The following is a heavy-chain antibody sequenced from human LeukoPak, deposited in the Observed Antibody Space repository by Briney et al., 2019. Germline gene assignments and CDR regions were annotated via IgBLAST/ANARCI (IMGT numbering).Heavy chain of an antibody. V-gene: IGHV3-30-3*01. Sequence: GGSLRLSCAASRFTFSSFSMHWVRQAPGKGLEWVAVMSYDGSNKNYADSVKGRITISRDNSKNTLYLLMNSLRVEDTAVYYCARDRGSSWVYYYYMDVWGKGTPVTVSS. CDR2: MSYDGSNK. CDR3: ARDRGSSWVYYYYMDV. CDR1: RFTFSSFS. D-gene: IGHD6-13*01. J-gene: IGHJ6*03.